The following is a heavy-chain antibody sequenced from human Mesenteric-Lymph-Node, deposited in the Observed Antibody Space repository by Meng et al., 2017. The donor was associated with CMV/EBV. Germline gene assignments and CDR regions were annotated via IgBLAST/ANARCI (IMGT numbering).Heavy chain of an antibody. CDR1: GFTFSSYA. CDR2: ISAAGSTT. Sequence: GESLKISCAASGFTFSSYAMNWVRQGPGKGLEWVSTISAAGSTTYYADSVRGRFTISRDNSKNTLYLQTNSLSADDTAVYYCAKVAEDCGGGSCYPPPDYWGQGTPVTVSS. V-gene: IGHV3-23*01. D-gene: IGHD2-15*01. J-gene: IGHJ4*02. CDR3: AKVAEDCGGGSCYPPPDY.